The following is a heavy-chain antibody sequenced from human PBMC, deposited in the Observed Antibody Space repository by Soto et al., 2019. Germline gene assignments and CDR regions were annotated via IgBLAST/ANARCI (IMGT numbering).Heavy chain of an antibody. V-gene: IGHV4-4*02. D-gene: IGHD4-17*01. CDR2: ISQSGST. CDR1: GCSLISSRW. Sequence: QVQLQESGPGLVKPSGTLSLTCAVSGCSLISSRWWNWVRQPPGKGLEWIGDISQSGSTDYNPSLKSGVTISVDKFKNQVSLTLNSVTAADTAVYYCASRDPYGDYAHAFDIWGLGTVVTVSS. J-gene: IGHJ3*02. CDR3: ASRDPYGDYAHAFDI.